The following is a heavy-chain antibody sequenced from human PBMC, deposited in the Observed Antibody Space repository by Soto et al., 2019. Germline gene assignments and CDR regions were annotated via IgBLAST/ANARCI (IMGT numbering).Heavy chain of an antibody. CDR3: ARGNRIEAFDI. CDR2: ISAYNGNT. Sequence: ASVKVSCKASGYTFSSYGFSWVRQAPGQGLEWMGWISAYNGNTNYAQKFQGRVTMTTETSTSTAYMKLRSLRSDDTAVYYCARGNRIEAFDIWGQGTMVTVS. V-gene: IGHV1-18*01. CDR1: GYTFSSYG. D-gene: IGHD2-15*01. J-gene: IGHJ3*02.